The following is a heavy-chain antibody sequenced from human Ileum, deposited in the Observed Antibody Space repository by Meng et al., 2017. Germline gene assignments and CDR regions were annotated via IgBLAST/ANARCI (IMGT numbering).Heavy chain of an antibody. D-gene: IGHD2-15*01. CDR3: VRHGGKYFDS. V-gene: IGHV4-4*02. Sequence: VQLQESGPGLWEPSGTLSLTGTVSGGSISSSFYWSWVRQSPGKGLEWIGQIYLAGSPNYNPSLESRVTISVDKSKNQFSLRLTSVTAADTAIFYCVRHGGKYFDSWGQGTLVTVSS. CDR1: GGSISSSFY. J-gene: IGHJ4*02. CDR2: IYLAGSP.